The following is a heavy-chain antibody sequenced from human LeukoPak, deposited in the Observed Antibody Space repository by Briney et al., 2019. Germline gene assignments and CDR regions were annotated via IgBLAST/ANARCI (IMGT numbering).Heavy chain of an antibody. Sequence: GVSLLLSCTAYIFIFTGYWMHWLRQAPGKGLVWVSRINADGSSTTYADSAKGRFTISRDNAKNTLYLQMNSLRAEDTAVYYCARDFVLWGQGTLVTVSS. CDR3: ARDFVL. CDR2: INADGSST. CDR1: IFIFTGYW. D-gene: IGHD2/OR15-2a*01. J-gene: IGHJ4*02. V-gene: IGHV3-74*01.